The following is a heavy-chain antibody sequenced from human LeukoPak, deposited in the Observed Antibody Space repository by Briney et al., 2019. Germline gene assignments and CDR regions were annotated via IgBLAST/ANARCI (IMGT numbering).Heavy chain of an antibody. CDR3: ARREGGWYLDY. CDR2: IYPGDSDT. CDR1: GYSFGNYW. V-gene: IGHV5-51*01. D-gene: IGHD6-19*01. J-gene: IGHJ4*02. Sequence: GESLKISCKGSGYSFGNYWIGWVRQMPRKGLEWMGIIYPGDSDTRYGPSFQGQVTISADKSISTAYLQWSSLKASDSAMYYCARREGGWYLDYWGQGTLVTVSS.